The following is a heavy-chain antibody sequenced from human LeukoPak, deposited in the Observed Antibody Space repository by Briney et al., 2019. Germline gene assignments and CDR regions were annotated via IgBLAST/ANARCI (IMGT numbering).Heavy chain of an antibody. Sequence: GGSLRLSCAASGFTFSSYAMHWVRQAPGKGLEWVALISYDKSNKYYADSVKGRFTISRDNSKNTLFVQMNRPRTEDTAVYYCARSGVQWQWLLTYDAFDIWGQGTMVTVSS. V-gene: IGHV3-30-3*01. CDR3: ARSGVQWQWLLTYDAFDI. J-gene: IGHJ3*02. CDR2: ISYDKSNK. D-gene: IGHD6-19*01. CDR1: GFTFSSYA.